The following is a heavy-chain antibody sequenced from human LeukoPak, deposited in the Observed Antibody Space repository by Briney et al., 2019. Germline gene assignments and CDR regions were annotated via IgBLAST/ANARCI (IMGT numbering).Heavy chain of an antibody. V-gene: IGHV2-70*12. CDR3: AHRLREIWGGYHN. CDR2: IDWDDDK. CDR1: GFSLSTSGMC. J-gene: IGHJ4*02. Sequence: SGPTLVNPTQTLTVTCTFSGFSLSTSGMCVSWIRQPPGKALEWLALIDWDDDKFYSTSLKTRVTISKDTSKNRVVLTMTNMDPVDTATYYCAHRLREIWGGYHNWGQGTLVTVSS. D-gene: IGHD3-16*02.